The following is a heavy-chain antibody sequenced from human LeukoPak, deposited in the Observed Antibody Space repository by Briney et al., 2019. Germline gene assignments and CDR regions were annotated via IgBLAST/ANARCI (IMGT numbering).Heavy chain of an antibody. Sequence: PGGSLRLSCAASGFTVSSNYMSWVRQAPGKGLEWVSIIYSGGSTYYADSVKGRFTISRDNAKNSLYLQMNSLRAEDTAVYYCARGIDDYYFDYWGQGTLVTVSS. CDR3: ARGIDDYYFDY. J-gene: IGHJ4*02. CDR2: IYSGGST. CDR1: GFTVSSNY. V-gene: IGHV3-53*01. D-gene: IGHD2-21*02.